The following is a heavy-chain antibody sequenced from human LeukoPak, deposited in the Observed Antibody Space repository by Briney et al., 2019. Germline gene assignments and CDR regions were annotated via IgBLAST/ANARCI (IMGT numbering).Heavy chain of an antibody. CDR2: VNPSDGKT. D-gene: IGHD6-19*01. V-gene: IGHV1-46*01. J-gene: IGHJ6*03. Sequence: ASVKVSCKASGYTFTNYYMHWVRQAPGQGLEWMGIVNPSDGKTSYAQKFQGRVTMTRDTSTSTVYMELSSLRSEDTAVYYCAREGSGWYPPRYYYMDVWGKGTTVTVSS. CDR1: GYTFTNYY. CDR3: AREGSGWYPPRYYYMDV.